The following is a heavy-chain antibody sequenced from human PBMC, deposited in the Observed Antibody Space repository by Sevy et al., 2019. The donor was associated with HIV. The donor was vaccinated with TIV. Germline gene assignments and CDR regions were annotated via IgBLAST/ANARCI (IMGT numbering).Heavy chain of an antibody. Sequence: PGGCLRLSCAASGFTFGDFWMTWVRQAPGKGLEWVANIKRDGSEKYYVPSVKGRFTISRDNAKSSLYLQMKSLGAEDTAVYYCARDCNSNTCLWGLDVWGQGTTVTVSS. D-gene: IGHD2-2*01. CDR3: ARDCNSNTCLWGLDV. CDR1: GFTFGDFW. V-gene: IGHV3-7*03. J-gene: IGHJ6*02. CDR2: IKRDGSEK.